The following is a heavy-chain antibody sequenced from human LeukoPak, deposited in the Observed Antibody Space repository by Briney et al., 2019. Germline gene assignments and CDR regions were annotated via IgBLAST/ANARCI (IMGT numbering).Heavy chain of an antibody. CDR1: GFTFSNAW. CDR3: TTDGEYSNYGAEAFDI. V-gene: IGHV3-15*01. Sequence: GGSLRLSCAASGFTFSNAWMSWVRQAPGKGLEWVGRIKSKTDGGTTDYAAPVKGRFTISRDDSKTTLYLQMNSLKTEDTAVYYCTTDGEYSNYGAEAFDIWGQGTMVTVSS. CDR2: IKSKTDGGTT. J-gene: IGHJ3*02. D-gene: IGHD4-11*01.